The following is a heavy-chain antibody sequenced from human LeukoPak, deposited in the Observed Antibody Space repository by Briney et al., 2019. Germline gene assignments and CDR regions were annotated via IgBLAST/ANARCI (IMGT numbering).Heavy chain of an antibody. CDR1: GFIFDDYA. Sequence: GGSLRLSCAGSGFIFDDYAMHWVRQAPGKGLEWVSGISWNSGSIDYADSVKGRFTISRDNAKNSLYLQMNSLRAEDTALYYCAKDLYDSTVGGAFDIWGQGTIVTVSS. CDR3: AKDLYDSTVGGAFDI. V-gene: IGHV3-9*01. J-gene: IGHJ3*02. CDR2: ISWNSGSI. D-gene: IGHD3-22*01.